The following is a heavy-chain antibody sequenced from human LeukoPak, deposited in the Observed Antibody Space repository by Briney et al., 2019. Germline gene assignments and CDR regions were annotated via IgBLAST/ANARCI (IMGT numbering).Heavy chain of an antibody. CDR1: GGCFNGYY. CDR3: ARGQDVEQLARTGVGVYYYYYMDV. J-gene: IGHJ6*03. D-gene: IGHD6-13*01. Sequence: PSDALSLTCPVYGGCFNGYYWSWIRQPPGKGLEGIGGINHSGSTNYNPSLKSALTISVATSKNQFSLKLSSVTAADTAVYYCARGQDVEQLARTGVGVYYYYYMDVWGKGTTVTVSS. CDR2: INHSGST. V-gene: IGHV4-34*01.